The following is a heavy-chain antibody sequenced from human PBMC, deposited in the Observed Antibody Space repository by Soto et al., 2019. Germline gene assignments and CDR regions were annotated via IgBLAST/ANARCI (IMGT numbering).Heavy chain of an antibody. CDR1: GVTFSHHA. CDR2: ISKGAGST. CDR3: AKIYSTLSEYYFDY. D-gene: IGHD4-4*01. Sequence: GGSLRLYCAASGVTFSHHAVGWGGQAPGKGLEWVSAISKGAGSTYYADSVKGRFTISRDNSKNTLYLQMNNLTAEDTAGYYCAKIYSTLSEYYFDYWGQGALVTVSS. V-gene: IGHV3-23*01. J-gene: IGHJ4*02.